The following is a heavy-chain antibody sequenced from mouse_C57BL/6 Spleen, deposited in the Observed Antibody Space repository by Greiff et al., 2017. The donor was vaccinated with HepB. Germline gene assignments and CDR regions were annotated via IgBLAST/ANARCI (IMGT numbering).Heavy chain of an antibody. V-gene: IGHV1-4*01. CDR3: GRWGATVVANVEAMDY. Sequence: QVQLQQSGAELARPGASVKMSCKASGYTFTSYTMHWVKQRPGQGLEWIGYINPSSGDTKYNQKFKDKSTLTADKSSSTAYMQLSSLTSEDYAVYDWGRWGATVVANVEAMDYWGQGTSVTVSS. J-gene: IGHJ4*01. CDR1: GYTFTSYT. CDR2: INPSSGDT. D-gene: IGHD1-1*01.